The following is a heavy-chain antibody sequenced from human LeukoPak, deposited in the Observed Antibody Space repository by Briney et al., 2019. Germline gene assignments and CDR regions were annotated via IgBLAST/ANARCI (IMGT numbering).Heavy chain of an antibody. Sequence: SETLSLTCAVYGGSFSGYYWSWTRQPPGKGLEWIGEINHSGSTNYNPSLKSRVTISVDTSKNQFSLKLSSVTAADTAVYYCARGYRIRDYWGQGTLVTVSS. CDR2: INHSGST. V-gene: IGHV4-34*01. J-gene: IGHJ4*02. CDR3: ARGYRIRDY. CDR1: GGSFSGYY. D-gene: IGHD3-3*02.